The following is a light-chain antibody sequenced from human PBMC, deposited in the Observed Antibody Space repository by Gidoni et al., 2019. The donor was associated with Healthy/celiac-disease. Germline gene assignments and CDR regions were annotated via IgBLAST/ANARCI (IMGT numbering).Light chain of an antibody. V-gene: IGKV3-20*01. CDR2: GAS. CDR1: QSVSSSY. Sequence: IVLTQSPGTLSLSPGERATLSCRASQSVSSSYLAWYKQKPGQAPRLLIDGASSRATGIPDKFSGSGSGTDFTLTISRLEPEDFAVYYCQQYGSSPYTFGQGTKLEIK. CDR3: QQYGSSPYT. J-gene: IGKJ2*01.